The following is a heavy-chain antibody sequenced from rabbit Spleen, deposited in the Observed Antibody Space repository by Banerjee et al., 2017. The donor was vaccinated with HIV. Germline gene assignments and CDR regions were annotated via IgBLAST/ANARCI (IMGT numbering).Heavy chain of an antibody. J-gene: IGHJ6*01. Sequence: EESGGGLVQPEGSLTLTCTASGFSFSSSYWICWVRQAPGKGLEWIACMDVGSSGTTYYASWAKGRFTISKTSSTTVTLQLTSLTAADTATYFCARDAGSSFSTYGMDLWGPGTLVTVS. D-gene: IGHD8-1*01. CDR1: GFSFSSSYW. V-gene: IGHV1S45*01. CDR3: ARDAGSSFSTYGMDL. CDR2: MDVGSSGTT.